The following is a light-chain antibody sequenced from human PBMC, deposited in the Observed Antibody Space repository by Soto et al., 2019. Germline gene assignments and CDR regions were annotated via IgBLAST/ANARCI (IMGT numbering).Light chain of an antibody. CDR3: QQYNNWPRAT. CDR1: QSVSSSY. V-gene: IGKV3-15*01. CDR2: RTS. Sequence: EIVLTQSPGTLSVSPGERATLSCRARQSVSSSYLAWYQQKPGQAPRLLMFRTSSRATGFPARFSGSGSGTEFNLTISSLQSEDFGVYYCQQYNNWPRATFGGGTKVDIK. J-gene: IGKJ4*01.